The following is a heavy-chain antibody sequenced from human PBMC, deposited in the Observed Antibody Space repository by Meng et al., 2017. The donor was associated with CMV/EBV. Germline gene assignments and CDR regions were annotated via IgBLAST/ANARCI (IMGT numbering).Heavy chain of an antibody. D-gene: IGHD2-2*01. CDR1: GGSVSSGSYY. J-gene: IGHJ5*02. CDR3: ARCVVVPAAHATPPIWFDP. Sequence: SETLSLTCTVSGGSVSSGSYYWSWIRQPPGKGLEWIGYIYYSGSTNYNPSLKSRVTISVDTSKNQFSLKLSSVTAADTAVYYCARCVVVPAAHATPPIWFDPWGQGTLVTVSS. CDR2: IYYSGST. V-gene: IGHV4-61*01.